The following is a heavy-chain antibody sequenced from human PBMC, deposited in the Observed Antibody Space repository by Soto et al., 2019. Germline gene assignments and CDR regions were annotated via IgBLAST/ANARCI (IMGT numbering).Heavy chain of an antibody. CDR2: INSDVSST. Sequence: XQFLSRSGAASGFTFSSYWMHWVRQAPGKGLVWVSRINSDVSSTSYADSVKGRFTISRDNAKNTLYLEMNSLRAEDTAVYYCARGAVVVPAAISDYWGQGTLVTVSS. D-gene: IGHD2-2*01. V-gene: IGHV3-74*01. CDR3: ARGAVVVPAAISDY. J-gene: IGHJ4*02. CDR1: GFTFSSYW.